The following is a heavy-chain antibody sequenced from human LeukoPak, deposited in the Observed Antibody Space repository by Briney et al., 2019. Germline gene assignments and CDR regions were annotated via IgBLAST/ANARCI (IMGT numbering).Heavy chain of an antibody. CDR3: ATVVVAAPNFYYYMDV. V-gene: IGHV1-18*01. D-gene: IGHD2-15*01. CDR1: GYTFTNYG. J-gene: IGHJ6*03. Sequence: ASVKVSCMASGYTFTNYGISWVRQAPGQGLEWMGWISTYNGDTNFAQKLQGRVTMTADTSTSTAYMELRSLTSDDTAVYYCATVVVAAPNFYYYMDVWGKGTTVTVSS. CDR2: ISTYNGDT.